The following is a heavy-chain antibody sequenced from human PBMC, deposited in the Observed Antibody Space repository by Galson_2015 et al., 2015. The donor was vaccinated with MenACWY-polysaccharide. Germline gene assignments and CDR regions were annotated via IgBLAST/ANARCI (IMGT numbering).Heavy chain of an antibody. V-gene: IGHV4-34*01. Sequence: NDNPSLKSRVTISVDTSKNQFSLKLSSVTAADTAVYYCARGIAATALYGMDVWGQGTTVTVSS. J-gene: IGHJ6*02. D-gene: IGHD6-13*01. CDR3: ARGIAATALYGMDV.